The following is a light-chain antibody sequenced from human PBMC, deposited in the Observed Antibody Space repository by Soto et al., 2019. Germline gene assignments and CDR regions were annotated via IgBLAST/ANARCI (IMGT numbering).Light chain of an antibody. CDR1: SSDVGYYNY. Sequence: QSVLTQPASVSGSPGQSITISCTGTSSDVGYYNYVSWYQQHPGKAPQLILFQVTNRASGISARFSGSKSGDTASLTISGLQAEDEADYYCSSYTTRSSLYVFGTGTKGTVL. CDR2: QVT. J-gene: IGLJ1*01. V-gene: IGLV2-14*01. CDR3: SSYTTRSSLYV.